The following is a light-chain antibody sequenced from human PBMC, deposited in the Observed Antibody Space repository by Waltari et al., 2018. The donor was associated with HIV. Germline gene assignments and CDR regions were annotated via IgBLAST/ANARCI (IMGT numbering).Light chain of an antibody. Sequence: QSVLTQPPSVSAAPGQKVIISCSGSSSNIQTNYVSWYQQLPGTTPKLLIYDNEKRPSDIPGRFEPSRSDTSATLVIAGLQTGDEADYYCGTWDSSQTIAVFGGGTKLTVL. CDR3: GTWDSSQTIAV. J-gene: IGLJ3*02. V-gene: IGLV1-51*01. CDR1: SSNIQTNY. CDR2: DNE.